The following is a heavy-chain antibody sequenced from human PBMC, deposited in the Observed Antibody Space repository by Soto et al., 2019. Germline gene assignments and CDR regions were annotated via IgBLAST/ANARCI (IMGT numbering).Heavy chain of an antibody. CDR3: EKDDWGSYNIGGVDS. CDR1: GFTFRNYG. J-gene: IGHJ4*02. D-gene: IGHD1-20*01. V-gene: IGHV3-30*18. Sequence: GSLRLSCSASGFTFRNYGMHWVRQAPGKGLEWVAVISHDGSEKYYADPVRGRFSISRDNSKNTLYLQMNSLTAEDTSVYYCEKDDWGSYNIGGVDSWGQGTLATVSS. CDR2: ISHDGSEK.